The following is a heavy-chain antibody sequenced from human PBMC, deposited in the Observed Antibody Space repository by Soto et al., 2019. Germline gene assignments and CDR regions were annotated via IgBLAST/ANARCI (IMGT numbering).Heavy chain of an antibody. CDR3: ARDIAFYNSFDP. V-gene: IGHV3-7*01. Sequence: PGGSLRLSCAGSGFSFSNNWMSWVRQAPGKGLEWVANVNQDGSDRRYVGSAVGRFTISRDNGKNSVFLQMSSLGVEDTAIYYCARDIAFYNSFDPWGQGTLVTVSS. CDR2: VNQDGSDR. D-gene: IGHD2-15*01. CDR1: GFSFSNNW. J-gene: IGHJ5*02.